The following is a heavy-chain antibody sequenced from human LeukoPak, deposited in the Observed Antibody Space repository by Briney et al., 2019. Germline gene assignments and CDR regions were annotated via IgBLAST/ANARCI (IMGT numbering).Heavy chain of an antibody. CDR1: GITVDSNY. CDR2: IYSGGGNT. V-gene: IGHV3-66*01. D-gene: IGHD2-15*01. Sequence: GGSLRLSCAASGITVDSNYMSWVRQAPGKGLEWVSVIYSGGGNTYYADSVKGRFTISSDDSKNTLYLQMNSLKTEDTAVYYCTTVVVAARFKGTYYYYGMDVWGQGTTVTVSS. J-gene: IGHJ6*02. CDR3: TTVVVAARFKGTYYYYGMDV.